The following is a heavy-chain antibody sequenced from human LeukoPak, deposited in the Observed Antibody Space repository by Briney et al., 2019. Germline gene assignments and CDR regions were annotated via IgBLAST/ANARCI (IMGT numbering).Heavy chain of an antibody. D-gene: IGHD2-15*01. CDR1: GGTFSNYA. CDR3: ARDFVDGYCSGGSCHNWFDP. J-gene: IGHJ5*02. V-gene: IGHV1-69*01. CDR2: IIPIFGTA. Sequence: SVKVSCKASGGTFSNYAISWVRQAPGQGLEWMGGIIPIFGTANYAQKFQGRVTITADESTSTAYMELSSLRSEDTAVYYCARDFVDGYCSGGSCHNWFDPWGQETLVTVSS.